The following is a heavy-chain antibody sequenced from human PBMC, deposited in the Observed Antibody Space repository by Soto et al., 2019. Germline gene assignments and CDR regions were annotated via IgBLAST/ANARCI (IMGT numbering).Heavy chain of an antibody. CDR3: ARQSGNWNDGGWFDP. CDR2: IDWDDDK. V-gene: IGHV2-70*04. Sequence: SGPTLVNPTQTLTLTCTFSGFSLSTSGMRVSWIRQPPGKALEWLARIDWDDDKFYSTSLKTRLTISKDTSKNQVVLTMTIMDPVDTATYYCARQSGNWNDGGWFDPWGQGTLVTVSS. J-gene: IGHJ5*02. CDR1: GFSLSTSGMR. D-gene: IGHD1-1*01.